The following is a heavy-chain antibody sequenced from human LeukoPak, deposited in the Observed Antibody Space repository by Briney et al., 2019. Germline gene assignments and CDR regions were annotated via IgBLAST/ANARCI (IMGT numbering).Heavy chain of an antibody. Sequence: GGSLRLSCAASGFTFNSYAMTWVRQAPGMGLEWVSSISGSGGTTHYADSVKGRFTISRDNSKNTLYLQMNSLRAEDTAVYYCAKRSGGDIVATVGYWGQGTLVTVSS. D-gene: IGHD5-12*01. V-gene: IGHV3-23*01. J-gene: IGHJ4*02. CDR3: AKRSGGDIVATVGY. CDR1: GFTFNSYA. CDR2: ISGSGGTT.